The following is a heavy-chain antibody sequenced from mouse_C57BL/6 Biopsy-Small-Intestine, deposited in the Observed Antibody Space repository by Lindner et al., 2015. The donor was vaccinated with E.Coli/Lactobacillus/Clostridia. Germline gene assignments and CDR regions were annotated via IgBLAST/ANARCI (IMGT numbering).Heavy chain of an antibody. D-gene: IGHD2-1*01. CDR2: IYPGGGYT. V-gene: IGHV1-63*01. Sequence: VQLQESGAELVRPGTSVKMSCKASGYTFTNYWIGWAKQRPGHGLEWIGDIYPGGGYTNYNEKFKGKATLTADKSSSTAYMQFSSLTSEDSAIYYCARVRNYVEAMDYWGQGTSVTVSS. CDR1: GYTFTNYW. J-gene: IGHJ4*01. CDR3: ARVRNYVEAMDY.